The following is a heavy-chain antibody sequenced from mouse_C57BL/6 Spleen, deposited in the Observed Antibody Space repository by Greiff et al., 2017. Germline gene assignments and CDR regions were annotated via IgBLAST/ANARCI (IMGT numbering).Heavy chain of an antibody. CDR2: IYPGSGNT. CDR1: GYTFTDYY. D-gene: IGHD2-1*01. J-gene: IGHJ4*01. Sequence: QVQLQQSGAELVRPGASVKLSCKASGYTFTDYYINWVKPRPGQGLEWIARIYPGSGNTYYNEKFKGKATLTAEKSSSTAYMQLSSLTSEDSAVYFCARSPIYYGNYPYYAMDDWGQGTSVTVSS. CDR3: ARSPIYYGNYPYYAMDD. V-gene: IGHV1-76*01.